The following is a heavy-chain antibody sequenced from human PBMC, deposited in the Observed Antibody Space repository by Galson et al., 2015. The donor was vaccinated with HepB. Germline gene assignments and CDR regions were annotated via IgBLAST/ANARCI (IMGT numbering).Heavy chain of an antibody. CDR1: GYSISSGYY. CDR2: IYHSGST. J-gene: IGHJ3*02. CDR3: ARGTYDSSFNDAFDI. V-gene: IGHV4-38-2*02. D-gene: IGHD3-22*01. Sequence: SETLSLTCTVSGYSISSGYYWGWIRQPPGKGLEWIGSIYHSGSTYYNPSLKSRVTISVDTSKNQFSLKLSSVTAADTAVYYCARGTYDSSFNDAFDIWGQGTMVTVSS.